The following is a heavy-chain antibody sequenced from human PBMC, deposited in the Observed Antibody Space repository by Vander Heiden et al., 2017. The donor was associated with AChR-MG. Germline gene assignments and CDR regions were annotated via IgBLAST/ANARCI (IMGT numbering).Heavy chain of an antibody. CDR3: ARGDIDY. Sequence: QVQLVQSGAEVKNPGASVKASCKASGYTFTHSYRHWVRQAPGQGLEWMGVINPSGGSISYAQKFQGRVTMTRDTSTSTVYMELSSLRSEDTAVYYCARGDIDYWGQGTLVTVSS. CDR1: GYTFTHSY. CDR2: INPSGGSI. V-gene: IGHV1-46*01. D-gene: IGHD2-15*01. J-gene: IGHJ4*02.